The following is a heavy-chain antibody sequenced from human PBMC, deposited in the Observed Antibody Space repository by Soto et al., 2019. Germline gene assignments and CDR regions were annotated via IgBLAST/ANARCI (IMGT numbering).Heavy chain of an antibody. J-gene: IGHJ2*01. V-gene: IGHV3-23*01. CDR1: GFTFINYA. Sequence: EVQLLESGGGLVQPGGSLRLSCAGSGFTFINYAMNWVRQAPGKGLEWVSSISGGGDATFFAGSVRGRFTISRDNSKNAVTLQMNRLGVDDTAVYYCARKILGATSRPNYWDFDLWGRGTLVTVSS. D-gene: IGHD1-26*01. CDR2: ISGGGDAT. CDR3: ARKILGATSRPNYWDFDL.